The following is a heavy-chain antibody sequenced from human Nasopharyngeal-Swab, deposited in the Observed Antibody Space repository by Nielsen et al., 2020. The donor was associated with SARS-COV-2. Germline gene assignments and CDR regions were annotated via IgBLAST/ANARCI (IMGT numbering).Heavy chain of an antibody. J-gene: IGHJ6*02. Sequence: GESLKISCAASGFTFRDYSMNWVRQAPGKGLEWVSSIGRYGTDIFHADSVKGRFSVFRDAANKSIYLQMRSLRAEDTAVYYCARGTVFGVANVMDVWGQGATVTVSS. CDR3: ARGTVFGVANVMDV. CDR1: GFTFRDYS. D-gene: IGHD3-3*01. V-gene: IGHV3-21*01. CDR2: IGRYGTDI.